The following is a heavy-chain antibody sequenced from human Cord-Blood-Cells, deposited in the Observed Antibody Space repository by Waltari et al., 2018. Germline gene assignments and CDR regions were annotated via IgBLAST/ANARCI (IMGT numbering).Heavy chain of an antibody. D-gene: IGHD3-10*01. Sequence: QVQLVQSGAEVKKPGSSVKVSCKASGGTFSSYAISWVRQAPGQGLEWMGRIIPILGIANYAQKFQGRVTITADKSTNTAYMELSSLRSEDTAVYYCASNYYGSGSYFDYWGQGTLVTVSS. J-gene: IGHJ4*02. CDR1: GGTFSSYA. V-gene: IGHV1-69*09. CDR2: IIPILGIA. CDR3: ASNYYGSGSYFDY.